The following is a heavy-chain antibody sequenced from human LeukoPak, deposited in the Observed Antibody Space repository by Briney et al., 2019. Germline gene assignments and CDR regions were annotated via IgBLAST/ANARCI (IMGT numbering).Heavy chain of an antibody. CDR2: ISYDGSNK. J-gene: IGHJ4*02. V-gene: IGHV3-30-3*01. Sequence: GRSLRLSCATSGFTFSSYAMHWVRQAPGKGLEWVADISYDGSNKYYADSVKGRLTISRDNSKSTLYMQMNSLRAEDTATYYCARSPYYDILAGFYHYFDYWGQGTLVTVSS. CDR1: GFTFSSYA. D-gene: IGHD3-9*01. CDR3: ARSPYYDILAGFYHYFDY.